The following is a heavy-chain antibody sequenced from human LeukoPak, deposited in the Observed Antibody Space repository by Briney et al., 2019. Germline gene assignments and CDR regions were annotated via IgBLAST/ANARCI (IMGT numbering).Heavy chain of an antibody. CDR1: GFTFSTYG. CDR3: ATYSSLNRREFQY. D-gene: IGHD3-22*01. J-gene: IGHJ1*01. Sequence: VPTGGSLRLSCVGSGFTFSTYGMSWVRQAPGKGLEWVSAITDSGSSTEYADSVKGRFTISRDNSKNTLYLQMNSLRAEDTAVYYCATYSSLNRREFQYWGQGTLLTVSS. CDR2: ITDSGSST. V-gene: IGHV3-23*01.